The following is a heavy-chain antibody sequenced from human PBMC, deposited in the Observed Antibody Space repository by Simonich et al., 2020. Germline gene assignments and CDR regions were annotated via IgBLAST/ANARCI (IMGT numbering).Heavy chain of an antibody. CDR1: GFTFSSYA. V-gene: IGHV3-30*07. J-gene: IGHJ4*02. CDR3: ARGALY. CDR2: ISYEGSNK. Sequence: QVQLVESGGGVVQPGRSLRLSCAASGFTFSSYAMHWVRQAPGKGLEWVAVISYEGSNKYYADSGKGRFTISRDNSKNTLYLQMNSLRAEDTAVYYCARGALYWGQGTLVTVSS.